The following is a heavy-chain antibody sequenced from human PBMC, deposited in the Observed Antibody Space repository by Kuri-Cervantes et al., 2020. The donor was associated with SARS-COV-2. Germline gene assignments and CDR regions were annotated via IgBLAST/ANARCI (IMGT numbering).Heavy chain of an antibody. CDR3: AKDRGWVRGVMQDY. CDR2: ISYDGSNK. Sequence: GESLKISCAASGFIFSNYGIHWVRQAPGTGLEWVAVISYDGSNKYYADSVKGRFTISRGNPKNTLYLQMNSLRAEDTAVYYCAKDRGWVRGVMQDYWGQGTLVTVSS. CDR1: GFIFSNYG. V-gene: IGHV3-30*18. J-gene: IGHJ4*02. D-gene: IGHD3-10*01.